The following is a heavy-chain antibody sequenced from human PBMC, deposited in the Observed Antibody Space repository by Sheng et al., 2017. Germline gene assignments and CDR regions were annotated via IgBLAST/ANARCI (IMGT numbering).Heavy chain of an antibody. D-gene: IGHD6-13*01. Sequence: QVQLQESGPGLVKPSETLSLTCTVSGGSISSYYWSWIRQPAGKGLEWIGRIYTSGSTNYNPSLKSRVTMSVDTSKNQFSLKLSSVTAADTAVYYCARGRGAAAGYYYYYYMDVWGKGTTVTVSS. J-gene: IGHJ6*03. CDR2: IYTSGST. CDR3: ARGRGAAAGYYYYYYMDV. CDR1: GGSISSYY. V-gene: IGHV4-4*07.